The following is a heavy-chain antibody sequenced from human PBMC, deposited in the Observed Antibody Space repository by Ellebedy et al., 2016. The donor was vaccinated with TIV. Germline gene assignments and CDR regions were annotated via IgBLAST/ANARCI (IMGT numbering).Heavy chain of an antibody. CDR3: ARSLMIFSFDKCYFDL. CDR1: GGSISGSSYY. V-gene: IGHV4-39*01. D-gene: IGHD3/OR15-3a*01. CDR2: IFDTGST. J-gene: IGHJ2*01. Sequence: SETLSLTCTVSGGSISGSSYYWGWIRQPPGKGLEWIGNIFDTGSTYCNPSLKSRVILSVDTSKNQFSLKLSSVTAADTAVYYCARSLMIFSFDKCYFDLWGRGTLVTVSS.